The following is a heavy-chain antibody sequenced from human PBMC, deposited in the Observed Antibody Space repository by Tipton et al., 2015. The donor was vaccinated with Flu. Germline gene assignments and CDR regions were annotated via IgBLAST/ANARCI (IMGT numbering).Heavy chain of an antibody. CDR1: GFTFVNYW. J-gene: IGHJ5*02. Sequence: SLRLSCVASGFTFVNYWMTWVRQAPGKGLEWVANIKQDGSEKYYLDSVKGRFTISRDNAKNSLSLQMNSLRAEDTAVYYCARQWGGYQSEFDAWGQGTLVSVSS. D-gene: IGHD1-26*01. CDR3: ARQWGGYQSEFDA. CDR2: IKQDGSEK. V-gene: IGHV3-7*01.